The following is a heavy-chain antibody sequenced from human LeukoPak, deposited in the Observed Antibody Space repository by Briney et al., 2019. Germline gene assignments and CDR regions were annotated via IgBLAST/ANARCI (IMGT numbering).Heavy chain of an antibody. CDR2: ISYNGAVK. D-gene: IGHD4-17*01. CDR1: GFTFSSFP. Sequence: GGSLRLSCAASGFTFSSFPMHWVRQAPGKGLEWVAVISYNGAVKNYAESVRGRFTISRDDSKNTLYLQMDSLRTEDTAVYYCARDPLQGYGDYSDYWGQGTLVTVSS. J-gene: IGHJ4*02. CDR3: ARDPLQGYGDYSDY. V-gene: IGHV3-30*01.